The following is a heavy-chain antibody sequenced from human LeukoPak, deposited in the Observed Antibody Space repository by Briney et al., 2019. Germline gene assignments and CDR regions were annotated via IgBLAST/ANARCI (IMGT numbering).Heavy chain of an antibody. J-gene: IGHJ4*02. CDR1: GFTFDDYA. V-gene: IGHV3-23*01. CDR3: AKSGKAAAGRGFDY. CDR2: ISGSGGST. Sequence: GGSLRLSCAASGFTFDDYAMHWVRQAPGKGLEWVSAISGSGGSTYYADSVKGRFTISRDNSKNTLYLQMNSLRAEDTAVYYCAKSGKAAAGRGFDYWGQGTLVTVSS. D-gene: IGHD6-13*01.